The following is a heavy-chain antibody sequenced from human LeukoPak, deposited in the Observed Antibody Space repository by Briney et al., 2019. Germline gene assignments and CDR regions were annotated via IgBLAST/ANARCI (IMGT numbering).Heavy chain of an antibody. CDR3: ARELDHKYCSGGSCFQFDAFDI. CDR2: ISPSGGIT. CDR1: GFTFDDYG. V-gene: IGHV3-23*01. D-gene: IGHD2-15*01. J-gene: IGHJ3*02. Sequence: GGSLRLSCAASGFTFDDYGMSWVRQAPGKGLEWVSGISPSGGITYYTDSVKGRFTISRDNSKNTQSLQMNSLRAEDTAVYYCARELDHKYCSGGSCFQFDAFDIWGQGTMVTVSS.